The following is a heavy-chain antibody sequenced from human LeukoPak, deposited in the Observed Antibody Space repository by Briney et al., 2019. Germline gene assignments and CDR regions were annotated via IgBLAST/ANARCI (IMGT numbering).Heavy chain of an antibody. CDR3: AGLGSTVKGRIDP. V-gene: IGHV1-2*02. CDR2: ISTDSGDA. J-gene: IGHJ5*02. Sequence: ASVKVSCKASGDHFTGYHVHWGRQAPGQGLEWMGRISTDSGDADIAQKFQGRVTMTRHTSISPAYMELSRLTPDDSAVHYYAGLGSTVKGRIDPWGQGTSVTVSS. D-gene: IGHD5/OR15-5a*01. CDR1: GDHFTGYH.